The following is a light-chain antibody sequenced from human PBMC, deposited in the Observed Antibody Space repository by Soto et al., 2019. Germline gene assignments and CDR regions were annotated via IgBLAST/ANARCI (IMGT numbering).Light chain of an antibody. CDR1: QSVSSNY. CDR3: QQYGSSPYT. Sequence: EIVLTQSPGTLSLSPGERVTLSCRASQSVSSNYLAWYQQKPGQAPRLLIYGASSRATGIPDTFRGSGSGTDFTLTISRLEPEDFAVYYCQQYGSSPYTFGQGTKLEIK. J-gene: IGKJ2*01. V-gene: IGKV3-20*01. CDR2: GAS.